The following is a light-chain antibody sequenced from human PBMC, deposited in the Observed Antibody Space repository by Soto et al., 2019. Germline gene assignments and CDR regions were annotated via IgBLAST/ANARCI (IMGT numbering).Light chain of an antibody. CDR1: QSVGSSY. V-gene: IGKV3-20*01. CDR3: QQYGSSPLT. Sequence: IVLTQSPGTLSLSPGERATLSCRASQSVGSSYLAWYQQKPGQAPRLLIYDASNRATGIPDRFGGSGSGKDFTLTISRLEPEDFTVYYCQQYGSSPLTFGGGTRVEIK. J-gene: IGKJ4*01. CDR2: DAS.